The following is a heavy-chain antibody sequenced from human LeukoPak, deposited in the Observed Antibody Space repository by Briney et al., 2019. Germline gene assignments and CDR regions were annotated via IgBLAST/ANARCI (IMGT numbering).Heavy chain of an antibody. V-gene: IGHV1-69*06. CDR3: TRDHYHKIHSVMVTAPDY. Sequence: SVKVSCKASGGTFSSYAISWVRQAPGQGLEWMGGIIPIFGTANYAQKFQGRVTITADKSTSTAYMELSSLRSEDTAVYYCTRDHYHKIHSVMVTAPDYWGQGTLVIVSS. J-gene: IGHJ4*02. CDR1: GGTFSSYA. CDR2: IIPIFGTA. D-gene: IGHD2-21*02.